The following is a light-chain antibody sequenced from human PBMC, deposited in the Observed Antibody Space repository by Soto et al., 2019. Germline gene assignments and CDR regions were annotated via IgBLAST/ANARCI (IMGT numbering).Light chain of an antibody. Sequence: ETVMTHSPAALSVSPGXXXXXXWXSSQSISRSLAWYQQKPGQAPRLLISDASTRATGIPARFSGSGSGTEFTLTISSLQSEDFALYYCHQYNSWPPGTFGQGTKVDI. CDR2: DAS. J-gene: IGKJ2*01. CDR3: HQYNSWPPGT. V-gene: IGKV3-15*01. CDR1: QSISRS.